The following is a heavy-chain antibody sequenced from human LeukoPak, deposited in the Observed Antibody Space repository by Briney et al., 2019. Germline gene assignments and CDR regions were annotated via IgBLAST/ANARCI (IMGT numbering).Heavy chain of an antibody. CDR3: ARVPNTYYYGEAFDI. CDR2: ISSSSSTI. J-gene: IGHJ3*02. Sequence: PGGSLRLSCAASGFTFSSYSMNWVRQAPGKGLEWVSYISSSSSTIYYADSVKGRFTISRDNAKNSLYLQMNSLRAEDTAVYYCARVPNTYYYGEAFDIWGQGTMVTVSS. D-gene: IGHD3-10*01. V-gene: IGHV3-48*01. CDR1: GFTFSSYS.